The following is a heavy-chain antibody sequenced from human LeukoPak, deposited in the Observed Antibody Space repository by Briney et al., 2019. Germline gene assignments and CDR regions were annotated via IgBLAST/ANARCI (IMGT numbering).Heavy chain of an antibody. CDR2: FSAYNGDT. CDR3: AREEGAPIAAANI. V-gene: IGHV1-18*01. D-gene: IGHD6-13*01. CDR1: GYIFTSYS. Sequence: ASVKVSCKASGYIFTSYSISWVRQAPGQGLEWMGWFSAYNGDTNYVQKFQGRVTMTTDTSTSTAYMELKSLRSDDTAVYYCAREEGAPIAAANIWGLGTKVTVSS. J-gene: IGHJ3*02.